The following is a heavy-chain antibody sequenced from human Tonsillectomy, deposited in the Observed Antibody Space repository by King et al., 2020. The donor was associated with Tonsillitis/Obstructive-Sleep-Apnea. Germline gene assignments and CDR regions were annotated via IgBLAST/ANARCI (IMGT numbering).Heavy chain of an antibody. V-gene: IGHV4-31*03. CDR3: SRSTEYSNYEAY. D-gene: IGHD4-11*01. Sequence: VQLQESGPGLVMPSQTLSLTCTVSDDSISSSDYYWRWIRQHPGKGLEWIGCISHRGGPYYNPSLKSRLTISLETSQKQFFLKLSSVTAADTAVYYCSRSTEYSNYEAYWGQGILVTVSS. J-gene: IGHJ4*02. CDR2: ISHRGGP. CDR1: DDSISSSDYY.